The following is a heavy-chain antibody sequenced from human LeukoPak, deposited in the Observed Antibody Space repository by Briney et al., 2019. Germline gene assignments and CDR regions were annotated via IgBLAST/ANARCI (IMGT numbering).Heavy chain of an antibody. V-gene: IGHV1-69*04. CDR2: IIPILGIA. Sequence: GASVKVSCKASGGTFSSYAISWVRQAPGQGLEWMGRIIPILGIANYAQKFQGRVTITADKSTSTAYMELSSLRSEDTAVYYCARAVVYASEVGYYYGMDVWGQGTTVTVSS. J-gene: IGHJ6*02. CDR1: GGTFSSYA. CDR3: ARAVVYASEVGYYYGMDV. D-gene: IGHD2-8*01.